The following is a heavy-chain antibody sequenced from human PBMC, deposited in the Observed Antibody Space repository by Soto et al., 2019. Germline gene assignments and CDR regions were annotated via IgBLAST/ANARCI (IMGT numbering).Heavy chain of an antibody. CDR2: IRFDGSNE. D-gene: IGHD3-3*01. V-gene: IGHV3-33*01. CDR3: ARDRRLSIFGVVMRKGFDP. J-gene: IGHJ5*02. CDR1: GGIFHGYG. Sequence: PGGSLRLSCAVPGGIFHGYGMPWVRQAPGKGLEWVAIIRFDGSNEEYADSVKGRFTISRDNSKNTLYLQMNTLGAEDTAVYYCARDRRLSIFGVVMRKGFDPWGQGTLVTVSS.